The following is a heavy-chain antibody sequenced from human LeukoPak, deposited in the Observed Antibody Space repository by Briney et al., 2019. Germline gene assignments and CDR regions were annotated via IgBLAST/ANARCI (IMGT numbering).Heavy chain of an antibody. CDR1: GYTFTSYG. CDR2: ISAYNGNT. CDR3: ASVRGYSSGWYSGGYYYGMDV. Sequence: ASVKVSCKASGYTFTSYGISWVRRAPGQGLEWMGWISAYNGNTNYAQKLQGRVTMTTDTSTSTAYMELRSLRSDDTAVYYCASVRGYSSGWYSGGYYYGMDVWGKGTTVTVSS. D-gene: IGHD6-19*01. J-gene: IGHJ6*04. V-gene: IGHV1-18*04.